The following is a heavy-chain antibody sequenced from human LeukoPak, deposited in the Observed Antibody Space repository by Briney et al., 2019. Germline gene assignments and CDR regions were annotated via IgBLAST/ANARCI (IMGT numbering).Heavy chain of an antibody. J-gene: IGHJ4*02. D-gene: IGHD1-26*01. CDR3: AGSVGVGATSAYYYFDY. CDR2: IYYSGSI. V-gene: IGHV4-39*01. Sequence: SETLSLTCTVSGGSISSSSYYWGWIRQPPGKGLEWIGSIYYSGSIYYNPSLKSRVTISVDTSKNQFSLKLSSVTAADTAVYYCAGSVGVGATSAYYYFDYWGQGTLVTVSS. CDR1: GGSISSSSYY.